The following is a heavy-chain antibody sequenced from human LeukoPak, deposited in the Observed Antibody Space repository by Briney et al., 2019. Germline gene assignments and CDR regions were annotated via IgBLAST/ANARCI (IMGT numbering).Heavy chain of an antibody. CDR1: GFTFSDHY. J-gene: IGHJ4*02. V-gene: IGHV3-72*01. CDR2: IRKKGNNYST. CDR3: VRVVHITANYPFDY. Sequence: GGSLRLSCTVSGFTFSDHYMDWVRLAPGKGLEWVCRIRKKGNNYSTEYAAPVKGRFTISRDDSRNSLYLQLNSLKLEDTAVYYCVRVVHITANYPFDYWGQGTLVTVSS. D-gene: IGHD2-21*01.